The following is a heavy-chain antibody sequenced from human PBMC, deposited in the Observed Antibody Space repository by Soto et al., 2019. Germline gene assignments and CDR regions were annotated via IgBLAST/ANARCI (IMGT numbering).Heavy chain of an antibody. Sequence: QVQLVESGGGVVQPGRSLRLSCAASGFTFSSYGMHWVRQAPGKGLEWVAVISYDGSNKYYADSVKGRFTISRDNSKNTRYLQMNSLRAEDTAVYYCAKDRLRYCNSCWFDPWGQGTLVTVSS. CDR2: ISYDGSNK. V-gene: IGHV3-30*18. CDR3: AKDRLRYCNSCWFDP. CDR1: GFTFSSYG. J-gene: IGHJ5*02. D-gene: IGHD4-4*01.